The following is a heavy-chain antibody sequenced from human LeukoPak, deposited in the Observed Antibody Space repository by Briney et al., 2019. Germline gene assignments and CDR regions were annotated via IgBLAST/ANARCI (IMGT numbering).Heavy chain of an antibody. V-gene: IGHV4-39*07. CDR3: ARDKLVGATYFDY. Sequence: PSDTLSLTCTVSGGSISSSTYYWGWIRQPPEKGLEWIGSIYYSGSTYYSPSLKSRATISVDTSKNQFSLKLSSVTAADTAVYYCARDKLVGATYFDYWGQGTPVTVSS. J-gene: IGHJ4*02. D-gene: IGHD1-26*01. CDR2: IYYSGST. CDR1: GGSISSSTYY.